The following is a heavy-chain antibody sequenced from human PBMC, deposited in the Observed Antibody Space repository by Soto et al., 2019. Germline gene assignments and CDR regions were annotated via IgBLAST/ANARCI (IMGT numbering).Heavy chain of an antibody. Sequence: GGSLRLSCAASGFTFSSYAMSWVRQAPGKGLEWVSAISGSGGSTYYADSVKGRFTISRDNSKNTLYLQMNSLRAEDTAVYYCAKWLVSAAGNDYYSYYGMDAWGQGTTVTVSS. CDR2: ISGSGGST. CDR3: AKWLVSAAGNDYYSYYGMDA. J-gene: IGHJ6*02. D-gene: IGHD6-13*01. CDR1: GFTFSSYA. V-gene: IGHV3-23*01.